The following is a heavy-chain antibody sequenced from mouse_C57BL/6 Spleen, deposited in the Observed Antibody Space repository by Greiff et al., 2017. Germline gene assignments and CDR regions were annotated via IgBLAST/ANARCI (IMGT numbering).Heavy chain of an antibody. CDR2: INPSNGGT. J-gene: IGHJ3*01. CDR3: AREEGYSAWFAY. Sequence: QVQLQQPGTELVKPGASVKLSCTASGYTFTSYWMHWVKQRPGQGLEWIGNINPSNGGTKYNEKFKSKATLTVDKSSSTAYMQLSSLTSEDSAVYYCAREEGYSAWFAYWGQGTLVTVSA. V-gene: IGHV1-53*01. D-gene: IGHD3-1*01. CDR1: GYTFTSYW.